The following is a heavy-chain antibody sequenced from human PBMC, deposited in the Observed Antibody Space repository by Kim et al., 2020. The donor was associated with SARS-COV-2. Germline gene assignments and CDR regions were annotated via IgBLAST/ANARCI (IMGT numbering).Heavy chain of an antibody. Sequence: SETLSLTCTVSGASISSSTYSWGWIRQPPGKGLEWIASIYDGESTYYNPSLKSRATISVDTSKNQFSLTLSSVTAADTAVYFFARGSSGYDSWGQGTLV. CDR3: ARGSSGYDS. CDR1: GASISSSTYS. V-gene: IGHV4-39*07. D-gene: IGHD3-22*01. CDR2: IYDGEST. J-gene: IGHJ4*02.